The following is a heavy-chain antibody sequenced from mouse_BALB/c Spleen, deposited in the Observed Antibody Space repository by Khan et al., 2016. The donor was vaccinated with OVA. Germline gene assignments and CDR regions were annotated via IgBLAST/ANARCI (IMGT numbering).Heavy chain of an antibody. D-gene: IGHD2-14*01. Sequence: QIQLVQSGPELKKPGETVKISCKASGYTFTNNGMNWVKLAPGKGLKWMGWINTYTGKPAYADDFKGRFAFSLETSASTAYLQINDLKNEDTATDFCARVGYNGTIDYWGQGTSVTVSS. CDR3: ARVGYNGTIDY. CDR2: INTYTGKP. J-gene: IGHJ4*01. V-gene: IGHV9-3-1*01. CDR1: GYTFTNNG.